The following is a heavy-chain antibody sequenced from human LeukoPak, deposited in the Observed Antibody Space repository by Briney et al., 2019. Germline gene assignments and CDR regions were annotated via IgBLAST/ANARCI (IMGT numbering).Heavy chain of an antibody. V-gene: IGHV3-74*01. CDR2: VNFDGSSS. D-gene: IGHD3-10*02. Sequence: PGGSLRLSCAASGFTFSSYWMHWVRQAPGRGLVWVSRVNFDGSSSTYADSVKGRFTISRDNAKNSLYLQMNSLRAEDTAVYYCAELGITMIGGVWGKGTTVTISS. CDR1: GFTFSSYW. J-gene: IGHJ6*04. CDR3: AELGITMIGGV.